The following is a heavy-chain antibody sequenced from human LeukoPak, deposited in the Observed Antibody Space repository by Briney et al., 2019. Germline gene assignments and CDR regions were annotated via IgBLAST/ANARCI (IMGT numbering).Heavy chain of an antibody. CDR1: GFTFSDYY. CDR2: ISSSGSSI. J-gene: IGHJ5*02. D-gene: IGHD6-19*01. Sequence: PGGSLRLSCAASGFTFSDYYMSWIRQVPGKGLEWISYISSSGSSIYYAGSVKGRFTISRDNAKNSLYLQMNSLRAEDTAVYYCARDGIAVAGTHWFDPWGQGTLVTVSS. V-gene: IGHV3-11*04. CDR3: ARDGIAVAGTHWFDP.